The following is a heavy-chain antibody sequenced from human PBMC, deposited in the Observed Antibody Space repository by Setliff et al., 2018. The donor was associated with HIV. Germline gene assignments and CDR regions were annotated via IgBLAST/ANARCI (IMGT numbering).Heavy chain of an antibody. J-gene: IGHJ5*02. CDR2: ISSNIIYI. V-gene: IGHV3-21*01. CDR1: GFTLSTYT. CDR3: ARTSTTTGTTLNWFDP. Sequence: SLKISCAASGFTLSTYTMNWVRQAPGKGLEWISSISSNIIYIYYADSVRGRFTISRDNAKNSLYLQMNSLRVGDTAVYYCARTSTTTGTTLNWFDPWGQGTLVTVSS. D-gene: IGHD1-1*01.